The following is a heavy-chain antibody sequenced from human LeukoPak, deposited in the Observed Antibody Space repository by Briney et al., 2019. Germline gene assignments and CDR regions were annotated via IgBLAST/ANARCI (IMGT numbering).Heavy chain of an antibody. D-gene: IGHD5-12*01. CDR1: GFIFSDYS. V-gene: IGHV3-48*01. Sequence: PGGSLRLSCAASGFIFSDYSINWVRQAPGKGLEWVAYIRSSSRGTIYYADSVKGRFTISRDNSKNTLYLQMNSLRAEDTAVYYCAREYPDGYKGYFDYWGQGTLVTVSS. J-gene: IGHJ4*02. CDR2: IRSSSRGTI. CDR3: AREYPDGYKGYFDY.